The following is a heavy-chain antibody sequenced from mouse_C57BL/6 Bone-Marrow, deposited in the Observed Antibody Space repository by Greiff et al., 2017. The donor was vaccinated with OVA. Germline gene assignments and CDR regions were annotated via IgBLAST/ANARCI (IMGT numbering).Heavy chain of an antibody. CDR3: ARSGYWYFDV. CDR2: FYLRMGNT. CDR1: ASTFPSYG. D-gene: IGHD3-1*01. Sequence: VQLQQSGAELARPGASLSLSGKASASTFPSYGISGGKRRTGQALGWIGEFYLRMGNTYYNEKFKGKATLTADKSSSTAYMELRSLTSEDSAVYFCARSGYWYFDVWGTGTTVTVSS. J-gene: IGHJ1*03. V-gene: IGHV1-81*01.